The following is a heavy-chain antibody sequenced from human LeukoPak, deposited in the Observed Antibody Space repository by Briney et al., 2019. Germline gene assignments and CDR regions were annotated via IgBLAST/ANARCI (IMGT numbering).Heavy chain of an antibody. J-gene: IGHJ5*02. CDR3: AKDSIFWHDYGEKNWFDP. CDR2: ISGSGGST. Sequence: PGGSLRLSCAASGFTSSSYAMSWVRQAPGKGLEWVSAISGSGGSTYYADSVKGRFTISRDNSKNTLYLQMNSLRAEDTAVYYCAKDSIFWHDYGEKNWFDPWGQGTLVTVSS. D-gene: IGHD4-17*01. CDR1: GFTSSSYA. V-gene: IGHV3-23*01.